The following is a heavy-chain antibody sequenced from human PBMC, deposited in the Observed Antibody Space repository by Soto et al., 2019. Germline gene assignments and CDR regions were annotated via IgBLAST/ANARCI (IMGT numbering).Heavy chain of an antibody. J-gene: IGHJ6*02. CDR2: ISWDGGST. Sequence: PGGSLRLSCAASGFTFDDYTMHWVRQAPGKGLEWVSLISWDGGSTYYADSVKGRFTISRDNSKNSLYLQMNSLRTEDTALYYCAKDFGYYDFWSGYYYYYGMDVWGQGTTVTVSS. D-gene: IGHD3-3*01. CDR3: AKDFGYYDFWSGYYYYYGMDV. CDR1: GFTFDDYT. V-gene: IGHV3-43*01.